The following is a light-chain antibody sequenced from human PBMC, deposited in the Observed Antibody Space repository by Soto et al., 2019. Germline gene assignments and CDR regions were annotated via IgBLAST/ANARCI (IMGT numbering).Light chain of an antibody. V-gene: IGKV1-5*01. Sequence: DIQMTQSPSTMSASLGDLVNIXXRASQSISSWLAWYQQKPGKPPKLXIYDASSLESGVPSRFSGSGSGTEFTLTISSLQPDDFATYYCQQYKSYPLTFGGGTKVDIK. J-gene: IGKJ4*01. CDR3: QQYKSYPLT. CDR2: DAS. CDR1: QSISSW.